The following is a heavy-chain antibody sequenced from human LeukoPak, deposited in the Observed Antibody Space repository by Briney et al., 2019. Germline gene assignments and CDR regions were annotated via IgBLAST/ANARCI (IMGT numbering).Heavy chain of an antibody. V-gene: IGHV3-48*03. CDR2: ISSSGSTV. J-gene: IGHJ4*02. Sequence: PGGSLRLSCAASGFSFSSYEMNWVRQAPGKGLEWVSYISSSGSTVYYADSVKGRFTISRDNAKNSLYLQMNSLRVEDSAVYYCARLSGTYSRGGDHWGQGTLVTVSS. D-gene: IGHD1-26*01. CDR1: GFSFSSYE. CDR3: ARLSGTYSRGGDH.